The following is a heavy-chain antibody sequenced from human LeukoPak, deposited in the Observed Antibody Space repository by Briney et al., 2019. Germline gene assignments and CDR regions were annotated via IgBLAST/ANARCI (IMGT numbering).Heavy chain of an antibody. Sequence: GGSLRLSCAASGFTFSSYAMSWVRQAPGKGLEWVSAISGSGGSTYYADSVKGRFTISRDNSKNTLYLQMNSLRAEDTAVYYCARAPYSGYDLNFDYWGQGTLVTVSS. CDR3: ARAPYSGYDLNFDY. D-gene: IGHD5-12*01. J-gene: IGHJ4*02. CDR1: GFTFSSYA. CDR2: ISGSGGST. V-gene: IGHV3-23*01.